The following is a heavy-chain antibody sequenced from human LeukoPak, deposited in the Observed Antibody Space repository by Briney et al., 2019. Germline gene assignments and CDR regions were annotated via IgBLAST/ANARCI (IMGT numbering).Heavy chain of an antibody. CDR1: GGSVSSGSYY. V-gene: IGHV4-61*01. J-gene: IGHJ4*02. CDR2: IYYSGST. CDR3: VRAYSSGWYLGRYYFDY. Sequence: PSETLSLTCTVSGGSVSSGSYYWSWIRQPPGKGLEWIGYIYYSGSTNYNPSLKSRVTISVDTSKNQFSLKLSSVTAADTAVYYCVRAYSSGWYLGRYYFDYWGQGTLVTVSP. D-gene: IGHD6-19*01.